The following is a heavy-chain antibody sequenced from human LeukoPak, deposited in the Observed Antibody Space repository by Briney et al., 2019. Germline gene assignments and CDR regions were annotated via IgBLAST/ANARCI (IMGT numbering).Heavy chain of an antibody. CDR2: IYSSGSI. D-gene: IGHD3-16*01. V-gene: IGHV4-31*03. J-gene: IGHJ4*02. CDR1: GGSISSGAYS. CDR3: ARAPYDNFDY. Sequence: PSETLSLTCTVSGGSISSGAYSWNWIRQHPGKGLEWIGYIYSSGSIYYNPSLKSRVTISVGTSRSQFSLKLNSVTAADTAVYYCARAPYDNFDYWGQGTLVTVSS.